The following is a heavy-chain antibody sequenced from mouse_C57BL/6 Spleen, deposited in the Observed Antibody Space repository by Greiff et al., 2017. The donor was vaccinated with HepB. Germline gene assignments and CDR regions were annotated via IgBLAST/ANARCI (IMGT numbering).Heavy chain of an antibody. CDR2: ISSGSSTI. V-gene: IGHV5-17*01. CDR1: GFTFSDYG. CDR3: ARPTTTTVVAHWYFDV. D-gene: IGHD1-1*01. Sequence: EVQRVESGGGLVKPGGSLKLSCAASGFTFSDYGMHWVRQAPEKGLEWVAYISSGSSTIYYADTVKGRFTISRDNAKNTLFLQMTSLRSEDTAMYYCARPTTTTVVAHWYFDVWGTGTTVTVSS. J-gene: IGHJ1*03.